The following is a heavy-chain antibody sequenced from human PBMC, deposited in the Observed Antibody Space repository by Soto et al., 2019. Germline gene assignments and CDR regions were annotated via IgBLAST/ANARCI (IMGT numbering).Heavy chain of an antibody. CDR1: GFSLSTRGVA. Sequence: QITLKEAGPTLVKPTQTLTLTCTFSGFSLSTRGVAVGWIRQSPGKSLEWLGLIYWDDDKRYRPSLQNRLTITSDTSKNQVVLSMTSMDPVDTATYSCARHISLSRAEAYDYWHQGTLVLVSS. V-gene: IGHV2-5*02. CDR3: ARHISLSRAEAYDY. J-gene: IGHJ4*02. CDR2: IYWDDDK. D-gene: IGHD2-21*01.